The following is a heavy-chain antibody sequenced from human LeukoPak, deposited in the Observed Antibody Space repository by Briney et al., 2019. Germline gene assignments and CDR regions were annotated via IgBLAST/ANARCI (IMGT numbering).Heavy chain of an antibody. J-gene: IGHJ5*02. CDR3: ARVAVAGTKYNWFDP. CDR2: ISSSSSYI. Sequence: KTGGSLRLSCAASGFTFSSYSMNWVRQAPGKGLEWVSSISSSSSYIYYADSVKGRFTISRDNAKNSLYLQMNSLRAEDTAVYYCARVAVAGTKYNWFDPWGQGTLVTVSS. V-gene: IGHV3-21*01. CDR1: GFTFSSYS. D-gene: IGHD6-19*01.